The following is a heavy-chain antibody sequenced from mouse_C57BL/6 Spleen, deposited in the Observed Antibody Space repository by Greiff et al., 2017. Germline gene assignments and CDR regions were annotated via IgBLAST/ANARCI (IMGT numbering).Heavy chain of an antibody. Sequence: VQVVESGPGLVAPSQSLSITCTVSGFSLTSYGVSWVRQPPGKGLEWLGVIWGDGSTNYHSALISRLSISKDNSKSQVFLKLNSLQTDDTATYYCAKPLFTTVVAGNAMDYWGQGTSVTVSS. CDR3: AKPLFTTVVAGNAMDY. CDR1: GFSLTSYG. V-gene: IGHV2-3*01. CDR2: IWGDGST. D-gene: IGHD1-1*01. J-gene: IGHJ4*01.